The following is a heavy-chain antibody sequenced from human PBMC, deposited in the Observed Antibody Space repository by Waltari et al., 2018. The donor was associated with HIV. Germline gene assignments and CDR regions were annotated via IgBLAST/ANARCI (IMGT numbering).Heavy chain of an antibody. CDR2: IYTSGST. CDR3: ARGHYYDSSGYYPRWFDP. J-gene: IGHJ5*02. CDR1: GGSISSGSYY. Sequence: ELVKPSQTLSLTCTVSGGSISSGSYYWSWIRQPAGKGLEWIGRIYTSGSTNYNPSLKSRVTISVDTSKIQFSLKLSSVTAADTAVYYCARGHYYDSSGYYPRWFDPWGQGTLVTVSS. D-gene: IGHD3-22*01. V-gene: IGHV4-61*02.